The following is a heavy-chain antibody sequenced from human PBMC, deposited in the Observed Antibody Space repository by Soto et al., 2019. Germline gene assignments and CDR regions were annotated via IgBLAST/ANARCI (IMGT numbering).Heavy chain of an antibody. J-gene: IGHJ6*02. CDR3: ARGDYGSGSYYYYGMDV. Sequence: QVQLVQSGAEVKKPGASVKVSCKASGYTFTSYDINWVRQATGQGLEWMGWMNPNSGNTGYAQKFQGRVTMTRNTSISTADMERSSLRSEDTAVYYCARGDYGSGSYYYYGMDVWGQGTTVTVAS. V-gene: IGHV1-8*01. D-gene: IGHD3-10*01. CDR1: GYTFTSYD. CDR2: MNPNSGNT.